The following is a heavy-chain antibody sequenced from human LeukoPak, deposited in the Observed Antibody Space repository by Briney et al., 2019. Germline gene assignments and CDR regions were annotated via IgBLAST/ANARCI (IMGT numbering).Heavy chain of an antibody. CDR3: ARDPFASVELYCYGMDV. CDR2: IWYDGSNK. J-gene: IGHJ6*02. D-gene: IGHD1-7*01. CDR1: GFTFSSYG. Sequence: GRSLRLSCAASGFTFSSYGMHWVRQAPGKGLERVAVIWYDGSNKYYADSVKGRFTISRDNSKNTLYLQMNSLRAEDTAVYYCARDPFASVELYCYGMDVWGQGTTVTVSS. V-gene: IGHV3-33*01.